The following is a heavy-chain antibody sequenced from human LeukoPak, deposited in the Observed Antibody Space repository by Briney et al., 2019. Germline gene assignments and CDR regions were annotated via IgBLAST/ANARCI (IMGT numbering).Heavy chain of an antibody. D-gene: IGHD3-22*01. Sequence: GGSLRLSCAASGFTFSSYAMSWVRQAPGKGLEWVSAISGSGGSTYYADSVKGRFTISRDNSKNTLYLQMNSLRAEDTAVYYCAGLHYYDSSGYPLDYWGQGTLVTVSS. V-gene: IGHV3-23*01. J-gene: IGHJ4*02. CDR1: GFTFSSYA. CDR3: AGLHYYDSSGYPLDY. CDR2: ISGSGGST.